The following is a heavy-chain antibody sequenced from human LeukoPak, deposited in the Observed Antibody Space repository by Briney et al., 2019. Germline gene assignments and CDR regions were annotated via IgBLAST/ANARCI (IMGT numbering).Heavy chain of an antibody. V-gene: IGHV3-23*01. J-gene: IGHJ3*02. CDR1: GFTFGSYA. CDR3: AKDGSSGGDAFDI. D-gene: IGHD3-22*01. CDR2: ISGSGGST. Sequence: PGGSLRLSCAASGFTFGSYAMSWVRQAPGKGLEWVSAISGSGGSTYYADSVKGRFTISRDNSKNTLYLQMNSLRAEDTAVYYCAKDGSSGGDAFDIWGQGTMVTVSS.